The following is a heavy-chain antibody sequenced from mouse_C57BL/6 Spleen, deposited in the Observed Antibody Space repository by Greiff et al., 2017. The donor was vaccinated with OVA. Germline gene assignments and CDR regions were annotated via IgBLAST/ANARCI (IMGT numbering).Heavy chain of an antibody. J-gene: IGHJ1*03. CDR1: GFTFSDYG. CDR3: ARGIGSGPGFDV. Sequence: EVKLVESGGGLVKPGGSLKLSCAASGFTFSDYGMHWVRQAPEKGLEWVAYISSGSSTIYYADTVKGRFTIARDNAKNTLFLQMTSLRSEDTAMYYCARGIGSGPGFDVWGTGTTVTVSS. V-gene: IGHV5-17*01. D-gene: IGHD1-1*01. CDR2: ISSGSSTI.